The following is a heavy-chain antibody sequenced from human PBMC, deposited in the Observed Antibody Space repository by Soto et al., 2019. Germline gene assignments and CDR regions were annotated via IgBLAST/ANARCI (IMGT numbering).Heavy chain of an antibody. CDR2: IIPIFGTA. CDR3: ASDPYSSSRTVHYYGMDV. Sequence: QVQLVQSGAEVKKPGSSVKVSCKASGGTFSSYAISWVRQAPGQGLEWMGGIIPIFGTANYAQKFQGRVTIPADKSPSTAYMELSSLGSEDTAVYYCASDPYSSSRTVHYYGMDVWGQGTTVTVSS. CDR1: GGTFSSYA. D-gene: IGHD6-13*01. J-gene: IGHJ6*02. V-gene: IGHV1-69*06.